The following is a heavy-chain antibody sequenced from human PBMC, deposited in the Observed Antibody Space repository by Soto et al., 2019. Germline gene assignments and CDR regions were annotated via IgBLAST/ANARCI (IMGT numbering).Heavy chain of an antibody. CDR3: TTDSLFTQMLVRFDF. V-gene: IGHV3-15*07. CDR2: IKSKTDGGTT. J-gene: IGHJ4*01. CDR1: GFSFSSAW. Sequence: PGGSLRLSCAASGFSFSSAWINWVRQTPEKGLEWVGRIKSKTDGGTTDFTARVKDRFAISRDDSRDMMYMQMNRLKTEVFCLFYCTTDSLFTQMLVRFDFWGLGTLVTVSS. D-gene: IGHD3-10*02.